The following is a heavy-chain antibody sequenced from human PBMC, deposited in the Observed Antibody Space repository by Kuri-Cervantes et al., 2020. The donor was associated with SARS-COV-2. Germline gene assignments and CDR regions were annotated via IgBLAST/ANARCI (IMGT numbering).Heavy chain of an antibody. CDR3: AQMSPRLGIYYYGMDV. CDR1: GFSLSTSGMR. Sequence: SGPTLVKPTQTLTLTCTFSGFSLSTSGMRVSWIRQPPGKALEWLARIDWDDDKYYSTSLKTRLSISKDTSKNRVVHTMTNMDPVDTATYYCAQMSPRLGIYYYGMDVWGQGTTVTVSS. D-gene: IGHD7-27*01. V-gene: IGHV2-70*04. CDR2: IDWDDDK. J-gene: IGHJ6*02.